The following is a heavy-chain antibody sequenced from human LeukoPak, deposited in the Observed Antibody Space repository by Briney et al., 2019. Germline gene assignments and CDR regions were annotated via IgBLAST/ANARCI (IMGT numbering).Heavy chain of an antibody. CDR1: GGSISSSSYY. CDR3: ARQGPSGHYDFWSGYYWYYFDY. V-gene: IGHV4-39*01. CDR2: IYYSGST. J-gene: IGHJ4*02. Sequence: PSETLSLTCTVSGGSISSSSYYWGWIRQPPGKGLEWVGSIYYSGSTYYNPSLKSRVTISVDTSKNESSLKLSSVTAADTAVYYCARQGPSGHYDFWSGYYWYYFDYWGQGTLVTVSS. D-gene: IGHD3-3*01.